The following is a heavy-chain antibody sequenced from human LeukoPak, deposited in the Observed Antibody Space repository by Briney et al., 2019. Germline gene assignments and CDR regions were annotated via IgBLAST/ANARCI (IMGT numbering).Heavy chain of an antibody. CDR3: ARDLKQ. CDR1: GFTFSSYW. Sequence: GGSLRLSCGASGFTFSSYWMSWVRQTPGKGLQWVANIKPDGSETYYVDSVKGRFTISRHNSKNTLYLQMNSLRAEDTAVYYCARDLKQWGQGTLVTVSS. J-gene: IGHJ4*02. D-gene: IGHD6-13*01. CDR2: IKPDGSET. V-gene: IGHV3-7*03.